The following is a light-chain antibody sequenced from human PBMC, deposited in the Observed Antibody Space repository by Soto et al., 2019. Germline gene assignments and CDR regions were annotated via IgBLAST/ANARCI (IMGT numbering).Light chain of an antibody. Sequence: QSALTQPASVSGSPGQSITISCTGTRTDVGGYNFVSWYQQHPGKAPKVIIYEVSNRPSGVSDRFSGSKSDNTASLTISGLQAEDEADYYCCSYVSSKTYVFVPGTKLTVL. J-gene: IGLJ1*01. CDR2: EVS. V-gene: IGLV2-14*01. CDR1: RTDVGGYNF. CDR3: CSYVSSKTYV.